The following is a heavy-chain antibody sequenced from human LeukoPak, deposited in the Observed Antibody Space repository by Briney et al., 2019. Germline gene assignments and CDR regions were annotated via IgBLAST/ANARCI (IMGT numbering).Heavy chain of an antibody. Sequence: ASVKVSCKASGYTFTSYYIHWARQAPGQGLEWMGIINPSGGSTSYAQKFQGRVTMTRDTSTSTVYMELSGLRSEDTAVYYCARGPMVRGVIIPAEYNWFDPWGQGTLVTVSS. CDR3: ARGPMVRGVIIPAEYNWFDP. D-gene: IGHD3-10*01. CDR2: INPSGGST. J-gene: IGHJ5*02. CDR1: GYTFTSYY. V-gene: IGHV1-46*01.